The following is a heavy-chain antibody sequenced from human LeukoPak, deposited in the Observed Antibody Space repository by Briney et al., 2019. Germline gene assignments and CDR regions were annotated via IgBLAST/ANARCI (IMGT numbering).Heavy chain of an antibody. V-gene: IGHV1-69*13. D-gene: IGHD2-15*01. J-gene: IGHJ3*02. CDR3: ARGNCSGGSCFGFDI. Sequence: SVKVSCKASGGTFSSYAISWVRQAPGQGLEWMGGIIPIFGTANYAQRFQGRVTITADESTSTAYMELSSLRSEDTAVYYCARGNCSGGSCFGFDIWGQGTMVTVSS. CDR2: IIPIFGTA. CDR1: GGTFSSYA.